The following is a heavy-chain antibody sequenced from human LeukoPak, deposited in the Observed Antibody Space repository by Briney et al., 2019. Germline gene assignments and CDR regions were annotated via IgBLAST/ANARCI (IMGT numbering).Heavy chain of an antibody. V-gene: IGHV3-23*01. D-gene: IGHD6-13*01. J-gene: IGHJ4*02. Sequence: GGSLRLSCAASGFTFSSYAMSWVRQAPGKGLEWVSGTSGSGGSTYYADSVKGRLTISRDNSKNTLYLQMNSLRVGDTAVYYCAKGMQKLAPRGVDYWGQGTLVTVSS. CDR1: GFTFSSYA. CDR3: AKGMQKLAPRGVDY. CDR2: TSGSGGST.